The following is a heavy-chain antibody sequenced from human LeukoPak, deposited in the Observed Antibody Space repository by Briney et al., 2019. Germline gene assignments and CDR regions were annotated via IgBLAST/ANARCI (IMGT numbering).Heavy chain of an antibody. Sequence: SETLSLTCTVSGYSISSGYYWGWIRQPPGKGLEWIGSIYHSGSTYYNPSLKSRVTISVDTSKNQFSLNLKSVTPEDTAVYYCARNLIPEQLVLNFWGQGTLVTVSS. CDR2: IYHSGST. V-gene: IGHV4-38-2*02. CDR1: GYSISSGYY. D-gene: IGHD6-13*01. CDR3: ARNLIPEQLVLNF. J-gene: IGHJ4*02.